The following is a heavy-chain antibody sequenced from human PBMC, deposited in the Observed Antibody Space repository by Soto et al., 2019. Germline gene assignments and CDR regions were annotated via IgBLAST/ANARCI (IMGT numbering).Heavy chain of an antibody. D-gene: IGHD2-8*02. Sequence: QVQLEQSGAEVKKPGASVKVSCKASGYTFTSYDINWVRQATGQGLERMGWMNPNSGNTGYAQKFQGRVTMTRNTSISTAYMELSSLRSEDTAVYYCASRVTHILDWWFDPWGQGTLVTVSS. CDR1: GYTFTSYD. CDR3: ASRVTHILDWWFDP. J-gene: IGHJ5*02. V-gene: IGHV1-8*01. CDR2: MNPNSGNT.